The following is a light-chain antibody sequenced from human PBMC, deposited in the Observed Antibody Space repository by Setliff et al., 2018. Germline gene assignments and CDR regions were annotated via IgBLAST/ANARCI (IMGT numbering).Light chain of an antibody. J-gene: IGLJ1*01. CDR2: YDS. V-gene: IGLV3-21*01. CDR1: NIGSKS. Sequence: LTQPPSVSVAPGKTARITCGGNNIGSKSVHWYQQKPGQAPVLVIYYDSDRPSGIPERFSGSNSGNTATLTISRVEAGDEADYYCQAWDSSSYVFGTGTKVTVL. CDR3: QAWDSSSYV.